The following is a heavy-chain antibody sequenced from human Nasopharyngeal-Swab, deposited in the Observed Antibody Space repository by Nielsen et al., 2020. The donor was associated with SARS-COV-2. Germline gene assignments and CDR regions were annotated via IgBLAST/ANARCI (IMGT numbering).Heavy chain of an antibody. CDR3: ARGPPRYCSGGSCHPYNWFDP. Sequence: WVRQAPGQGLEWMGGIIPILGIANYAQKFQDRVTITADKSTSTAYMELSSLRSEDTAVYYCARGPPRYCSGGSCHPYNWFDPWGQGTLVTVSS. J-gene: IGHJ5*02. V-gene: IGHV1-69*10. D-gene: IGHD2-15*01. CDR2: IIPILGIA.